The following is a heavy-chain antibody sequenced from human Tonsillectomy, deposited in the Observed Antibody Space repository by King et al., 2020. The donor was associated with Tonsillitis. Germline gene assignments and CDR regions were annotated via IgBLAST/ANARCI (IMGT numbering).Heavy chain of an antibody. CDR1: GFTFGDYA. Sequence: LVESGGGLVQPGRSLRLSCTASGFTFGDYAMSWFRQAPGKGLEWVGFIRSKAYGGTTDYAASVKGRFTISRDDSKSIAYLQMNSLKTGDTAVYYCTRERTFPYCGGDCYSSWGQGTLVTVSS. CDR2: IRSKAYGGTT. J-gene: IGHJ5*02. CDR3: TRERTFPYCGGDCYSS. D-gene: IGHD2-21*02. V-gene: IGHV3-49*03.